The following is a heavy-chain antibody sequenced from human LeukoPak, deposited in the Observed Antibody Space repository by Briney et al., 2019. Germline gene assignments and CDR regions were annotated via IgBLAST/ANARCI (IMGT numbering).Heavy chain of an antibody. J-gene: IGHJ3*02. V-gene: IGHV1-2*02. D-gene: IGHD3-10*01. Sequence: GASVKVSCKASGYTFTGYYMHWVRQAPGQGLEWMGWINPNSGGTNYAQKFQGRVTMTRDTSISTAYMELSRLRSDDTAVYYCASFGAWFGELLGVVAFDIWGQGTMVTVSS. CDR1: GYTFTGYY. CDR3: ASFGAWFGELLGVVAFDI. CDR2: INPNSGGT.